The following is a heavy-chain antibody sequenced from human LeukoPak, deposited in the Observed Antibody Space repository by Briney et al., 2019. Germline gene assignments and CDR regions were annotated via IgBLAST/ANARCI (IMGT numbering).Heavy chain of an antibody. CDR2: IYGGVNT. V-gene: IGHV3-66*01. CDR1: GFTVSSNY. Sequence: GGSLRLSCAASGFTVSSNYMSWVRQAPGKGLEWVSVIYGGVNTVYADSVQGRFTISRDNSKNTLYLQMSSLRAEDTAVYYCAKSPKTGFRFDYWGKGTLVTVSS. J-gene: IGHJ4*02. D-gene: IGHD1-1*01. CDR3: AKSPKTGFRFDY.